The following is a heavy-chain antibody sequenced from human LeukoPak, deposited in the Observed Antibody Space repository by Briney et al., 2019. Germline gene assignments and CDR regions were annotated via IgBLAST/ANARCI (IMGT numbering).Heavy chain of an antibody. CDR2: INPSGGST. D-gene: IGHD3-22*01. Sequence: ASVKVSCKASGYTFTGYYMHWVRQAPGQGLEWMGIINPSGGSTSYAQKFQGRVTMTRDTSTSTVYMELSSLRSEDTAVYYCARAQSGGYYYDSSGPNDYWSQGTLVTVSS. V-gene: IGHV1-46*01. CDR3: ARAQSGGYYYDSSGPNDY. CDR1: GYTFTGYY. J-gene: IGHJ4*02.